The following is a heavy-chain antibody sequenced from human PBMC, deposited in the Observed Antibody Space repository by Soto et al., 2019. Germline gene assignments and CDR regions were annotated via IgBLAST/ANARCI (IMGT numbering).Heavy chain of an antibody. V-gene: IGHV4-30-2*01. D-gene: IGHD4-17*01. CDR1: GGSISSGGYS. CDR3: ARVVTTVTTIDY. J-gene: IGHJ4*02. CDR2: IYHSGST. Sequence: QLQLQESGSGLVKPSQTLSLTCAVSGGSISSGGYSWSWIRQPPGKGLEWIGYIYHSGSTYYNPSLKSRVTISVDRSKNQFSLKLRSVTAAETAVYYCARVVTTVTTIDYWGQGTLVTVSS.